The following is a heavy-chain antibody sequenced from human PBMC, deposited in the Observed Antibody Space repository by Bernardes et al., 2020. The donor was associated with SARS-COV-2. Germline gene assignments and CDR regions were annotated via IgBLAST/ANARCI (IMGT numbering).Heavy chain of an antibody. V-gene: IGHV3-7*03. D-gene: IGHD3-22*01. J-gene: IGHJ4*02. Sequence: GGSLRLSCAASEFTFSSYWMSWVRQAPGKGLEWVANINQDGSEKKYLASVRGRFTISRDNAKNSLYLQMNSLRAEDTAVYYCAVENYYDSSGYSFDYWGQGTLVTVSS. CDR2: INQDGSEK. CDR1: EFTFSSYW. CDR3: AVENYYDSSGYSFDY.